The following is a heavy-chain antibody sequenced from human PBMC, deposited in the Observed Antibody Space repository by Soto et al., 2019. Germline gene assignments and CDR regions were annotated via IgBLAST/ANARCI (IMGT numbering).Heavy chain of an antibody. Sequence: TSETLSLTCAVSGGSISSINWWSWVRQPPGKGLEWIGEIYHSGSTNYNPSLKSRVTISVDKSKNQFSLKLSSVTAADTAVYYCASTGYCSSTSCYYWFDPWGQGTLVTVSS. D-gene: IGHD2-2*01. J-gene: IGHJ5*02. CDR2: IYHSGST. CDR1: GGSISSINW. V-gene: IGHV4-4*02. CDR3: ASTGYCSSTSCYYWFDP.